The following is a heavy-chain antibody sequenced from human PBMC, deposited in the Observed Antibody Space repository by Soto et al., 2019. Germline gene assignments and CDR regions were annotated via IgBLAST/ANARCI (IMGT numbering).Heavy chain of an antibody. CDR1: GDSIISSDFY. V-gene: IGHV4-39*01. CDR2: IFYLGSS. D-gene: IGHD3-3*02. CDR3: ARHSLALRKNNWFDP. J-gene: IGHJ5*02. Sequence: SETLSLTCTVSGDSIISSDFYWVRVRQPPGKGLEWIGSIFYLGSSYYNPSLKSRVTMSVDTSKNQFSLRLRSVTAADTALYFCARHSLALRKNNWFDPWGQGIMVTVSS.